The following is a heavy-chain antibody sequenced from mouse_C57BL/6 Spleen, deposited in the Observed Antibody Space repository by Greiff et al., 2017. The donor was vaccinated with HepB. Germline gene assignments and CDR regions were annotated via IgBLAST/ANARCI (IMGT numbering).Heavy chain of an antibody. V-gene: IGHV10-1*01. D-gene: IGHD1-1*01. CDR2: IRSKSNNYAT. CDR1: GFSFNTYA. Sequence: DVMLVESGGGLVQPKGSLKLSCAASGFSFNTYAMNWVRQAPGKGLEWVARIRSKSNNYATYYADSVKDRFTISRDDSESMLYLQMNNLKTEDTAMYYCVTGSSYWYFDVWGTGTTVTVSS. CDR3: VTGSSYWYFDV. J-gene: IGHJ1*03.